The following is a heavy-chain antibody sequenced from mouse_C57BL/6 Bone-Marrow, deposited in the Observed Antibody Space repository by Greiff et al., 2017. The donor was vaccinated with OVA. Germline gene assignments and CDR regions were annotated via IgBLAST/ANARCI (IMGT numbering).Heavy chain of an antibody. CDR2: IYPGDGDT. CDR3: EVWLRRCVDY. D-gene: IGHD2-2*01. J-gene: IGHJ2*01. CDR1: GYAFSSSW. V-gene: IGHV1-82*01. Sequence: QVQLQQSGPELVKPGASVKISCKASGYAFSSSWMNWVKQRPGKGLEWIGRIYPGDGDTNYNGKFKGKATLTADKSSSTAYMQLSSLTSEDSAVYCCEVWLRRCVDYWGQGTTLTVSS.